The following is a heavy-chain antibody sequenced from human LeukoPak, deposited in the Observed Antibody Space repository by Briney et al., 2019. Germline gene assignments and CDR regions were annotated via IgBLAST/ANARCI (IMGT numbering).Heavy chain of an antibody. CDR1: GFTFSSYA. V-gene: IGHV3-23*01. Sequence: PGGSLRLSCAASGFTFSSYAMSWVRQAPGKGLEWVAAIKVKGGNTYYADSVKGRFTISRDNSKNTLYLQLNSLRAEDTAVYYCAKVPAERDWSLFDLWGGGTMLTVS. CDR2: IKVKGGNT. J-gene: IGHJ2*01. D-gene: IGHD3-16*02. CDR3: AKVPAERDWSLFDL.